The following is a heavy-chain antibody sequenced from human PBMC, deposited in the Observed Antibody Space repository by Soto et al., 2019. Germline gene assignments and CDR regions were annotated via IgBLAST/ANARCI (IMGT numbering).Heavy chain of an antibody. CDR1: GTSISSYY. V-gene: IGHV4-59*01. D-gene: IGHD2-8*01. CDR3: ARYNSYAIDY. CDR2: IHYSGTT. J-gene: IGHJ4*02. Sequence: SETLSLTCTVSGTSISSYYWSWIRQPPGKGLEWIANIHYSGTTNCNPSLASRVTLSVDTSKSQFSLKMTSVTAADRAMYFCARYNSYAIDYWGRGTLVTVSS.